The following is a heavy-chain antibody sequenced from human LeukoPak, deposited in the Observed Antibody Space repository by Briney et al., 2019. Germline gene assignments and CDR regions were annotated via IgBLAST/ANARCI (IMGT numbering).Heavy chain of an antibody. V-gene: IGHV3-30*18. CDR2: ISYDGSNK. D-gene: IGHD6-19*01. Sequence: GGSLTLSCAASGFTFSSYGMHWLRQAPGKGLEGVAVISYDGSNKYYADSVKGRFTISRDNSKNTLYLQMNSLRAEDTAVYYCANHPIAVAATNWFDPGGKGTLVTVSS. CDR1: GFTFSSYG. CDR3: ANHPIAVAATNWFDP. J-gene: IGHJ5*02.